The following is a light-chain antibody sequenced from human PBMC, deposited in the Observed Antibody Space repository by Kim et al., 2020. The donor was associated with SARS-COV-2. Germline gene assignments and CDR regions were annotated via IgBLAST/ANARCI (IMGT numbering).Light chain of an antibody. Sequence: SSELTQDPAVSVALGQTVRITCQGDSLRSYYASWYQQKLGQAPVLVIYGKNNRPSGIPDRFSGSSSGNTASLTITGAQAEDEADYYCNSRDSSGNPLFGGGTQLTVL. CDR3: NSRDSSGNPL. CDR1: SLRSYY. CDR2: GKN. J-gene: IGLJ2*01. V-gene: IGLV3-19*01.